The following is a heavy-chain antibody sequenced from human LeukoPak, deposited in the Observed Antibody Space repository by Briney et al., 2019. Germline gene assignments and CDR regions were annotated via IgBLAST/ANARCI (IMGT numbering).Heavy chain of an antibody. CDR2: ISYDGSNK. D-gene: IGHD2-15*01. Sequence: PGGSLRLSCAASGFTFSSYAVHWVRQAPGKGLEWVAVISYDGSNKYYADSVKGRFTISRDNSKNTLYLQMNSLRAEDTAVYYCARGPVGCSRGRCYGLYDYGMDVWGQGTTVTVSS. V-gene: IGHV3-30-3*01. CDR3: ARGPVGCSRGRCYGLYDYGMDV. J-gene: IGHJ6*02. CDR1: GFTFSSYA.